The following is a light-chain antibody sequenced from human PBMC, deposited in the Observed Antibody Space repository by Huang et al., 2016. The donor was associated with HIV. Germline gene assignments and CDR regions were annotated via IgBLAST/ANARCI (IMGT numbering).Light chain of an antibody. CDR3: QQYNKWPMYT. J-gene: IGKJ2*01. V-gene: IGKV3-15*01. Sequence: EIVMTQSPATLSVSPGERATLSCRASQSVSSNLAWYQQKPGQAPRLLIYGASSRATGIPARFSGSGSGTEFTLTISSLQSEDFVVYYCQQYNKWPMYTFGQGTKLEIK. CDR2: GAS. CDR1: QSVSSN.